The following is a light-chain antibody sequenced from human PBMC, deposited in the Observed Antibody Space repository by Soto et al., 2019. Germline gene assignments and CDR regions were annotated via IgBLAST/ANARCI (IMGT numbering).Light chain of an antibody. CDR3: QQSYSTPH. CDR1: RSVLYKSNNKNH. J-gene: IGKJ5*01. V-gene: IGKV4-1*01. CDR2: WAS. Sequence: DIVMTQSPDSLAVSLGERATMNCKCSRSVLYKSNNKNHLAWYQQKPGQPPQLIIYWASTRESGVPERFSGSGSGTDFTLTISSLQPEDFATYYCQQSYSTPHFGGGTRLEIK.